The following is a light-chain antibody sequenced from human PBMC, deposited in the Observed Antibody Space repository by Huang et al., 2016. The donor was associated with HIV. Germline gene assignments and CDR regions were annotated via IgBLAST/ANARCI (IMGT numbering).Light chain of an antibody. CDR2: AAS. Sequence: DIQMTQSPASLSASTGIRVTLSCRASQDIGNFVAWFQQNPGKVPRLLIYAASVLQSGVPSRFSGRGSGTDFTLTITNFQAEDVATYYCQRYDSAPRAFGQGTKVDLK. CDR1: QDIGNF. J-gene: IGKJ1*01. V-gene: IGKV1-27*01. CDR3: QRYDSAPRA.